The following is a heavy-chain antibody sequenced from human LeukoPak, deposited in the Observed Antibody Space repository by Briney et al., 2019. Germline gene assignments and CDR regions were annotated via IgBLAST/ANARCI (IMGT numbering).Heavy chain of an antibody. V-gene: IGHV1-2*02. CDR1: GYSFTAYY. CDR2: INPNTGGA. J-gene: IGHJ6*02. D-gene: IGHD2-2*01. Sequence: ASVKVSCKASGYSFTAYYMHWVRQAPGQGLEWMGWINPNTGGANYAQKFQGRVTMTRDTSISTAYMELNSLGSDGTAVYYCARADCVGSSCHGMDVWGQGSTVTVSS. CDR3: ARADCVGSSCHGMDV.